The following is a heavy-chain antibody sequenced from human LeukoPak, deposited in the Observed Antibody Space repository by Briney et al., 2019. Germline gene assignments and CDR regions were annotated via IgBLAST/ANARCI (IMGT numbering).Heavy chain of an antibody. CDR3: ATIRGFFGGRWPNHDY. Sequence: PSETLSLACTVSGDSFSAYYWSWIRQPPGKGLEWIGYSYHSGTTNYNPSLKSRVTISVDTSKNQFSLRLSSVTAADTAVYFCATIRGFFGGRWPNHDYWGQGTLVAVSS. V-gene: IGHV4-59*08. J-gene: IGHJ4*02. D-gene: IGHD3-10*01. CDR1: GDSFSAYY. CDR2: SYHSGTT.